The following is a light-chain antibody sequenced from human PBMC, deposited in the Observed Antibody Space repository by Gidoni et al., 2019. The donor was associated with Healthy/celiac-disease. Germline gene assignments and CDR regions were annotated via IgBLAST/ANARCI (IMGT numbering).Light chain of an antibody. CDR3: QQSYSPAVT. V-gene: IGKV1-39*01. Sequence: DIQMTQSPSSLSASVGDRVTITCRASQSISSYLNWYQQKPGKAPKLLIYAASSLQSGVPSRFSGSGSGTDFTLTISSLQPEDFATYYCQQSYSPAVTFXPXTKVDIK. CDR2: AAS. J-gene: IGKJ3*01. CDR1: QSISSY.